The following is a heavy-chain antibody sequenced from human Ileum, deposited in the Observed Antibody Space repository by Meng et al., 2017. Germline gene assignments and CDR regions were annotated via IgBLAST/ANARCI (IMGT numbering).Heavy chain of an antibody. D-gene: IGHD1-26*01. J-gene: IGHJ5*02. CDR2: IDHSGGT. CDR3: ARRVGATPYAYNWLDP. CDR1: GCSFSCYY. V-gene: IGHV4-34*01. Sequence: QVQTNQGGAGLLKPSETRALTCGVYGCSFSCYYWSWIRQPPGKGLEWIGEIDHSGGTNYNPSLKNRVTISVDTSNNRFSLKLSSVKAADTALYFCARRVGATPYAYNWLDPWGQGTLVTVSS.